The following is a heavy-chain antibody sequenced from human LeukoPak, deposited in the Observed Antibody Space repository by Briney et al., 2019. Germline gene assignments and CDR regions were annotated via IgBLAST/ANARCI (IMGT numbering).Heavy chain of an antibody. CDR1: GGSFSGYY. V-gene: IGHV4-34*12. CDR3: ARVQYGGNSMDAFDI. D-gene: IGHD4-23*01. CDR2: IIHSGST. J-gene: IGHJ3*02. Sequence: SETLSLTCAVYGGSFSGYYWSWIRQPPGKGLEWIGEIIHSGSTNYNPSLKSRVTISVDTSKNQFSLKLSSVTAADTAVYYCARVQYGGNSMDAFDIWGQGTMVTVSS.